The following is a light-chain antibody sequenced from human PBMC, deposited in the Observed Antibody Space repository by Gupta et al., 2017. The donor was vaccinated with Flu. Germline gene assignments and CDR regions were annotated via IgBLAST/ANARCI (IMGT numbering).Light chain of an antibody. V-gene: IGLV2-8*01. Sequence: VTISCTGTSSDVGGYDFVSWYQHHPGTAPKLLIYEVTKRPSGVPDRFSGSKSGNTASLTVSGLQTEDEADYYCSSYAGSNNYVLFGGGTKLTVL. CDR3: SSYAGSNNYVL. CDR2: EVT. CDR1: SSDVGGYDF. J-gene: IGLJ2*01.